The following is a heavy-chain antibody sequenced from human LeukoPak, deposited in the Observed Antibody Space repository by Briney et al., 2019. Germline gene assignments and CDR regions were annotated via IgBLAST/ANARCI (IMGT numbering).Heavy chain of an antibody. CDR3: ARGSVLLWFGELLGWFDP. Sequence: ASVKVSCKASGYTFTSYDINWVRQATGQGLEWMGWMNPNSGNTGYAQKFQGRVTMTRNTSISTAYMELSSLRSEDTAVSYSARGSVLLWFGELLGWFDPWGQGTLVTVSS. CDR1: GYTFTSYD. J-gene: IGHJ5*02. D-gene: IGHD3-10*01. V-gene: IGHV1-8*01. CDR2: MNPNSGNT.